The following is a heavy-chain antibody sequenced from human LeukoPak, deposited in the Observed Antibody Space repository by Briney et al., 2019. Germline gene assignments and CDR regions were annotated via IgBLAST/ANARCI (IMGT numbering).Heavy chain of an antibody. CDR1: GGSISSYY. D-gene: IGHD3-3*01. V-gene: IGHV4-59*01. CDR2: IYYSGST. Sequence: SETLSLTCTVYGGSISSYYWSWIRQPPGKGLEWIGYIYYSGSTNYNPSLKSRVTISVDTSKNQFSLKLSSVTAADTAVYYCASLAIFGVVADDYWGQGTLVTVSS. CDR3: ASLAIFGVVADDY. J-gene: IGHJ4*02.